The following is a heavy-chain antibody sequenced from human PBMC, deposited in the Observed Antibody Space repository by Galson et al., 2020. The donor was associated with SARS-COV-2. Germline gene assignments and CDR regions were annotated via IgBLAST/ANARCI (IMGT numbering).Heavy chain of an antibody. Sequence: SETLSLTCTVSGASISSDYWSWIRQPPGKGLEWIGYMSSSGSANYNPSLKSRVTISVDKSKKQFSLKLNSVTAADTAVYYCARLLSGNTLDYWGQGTLLTVSS. CDR1: GASISSDY. V-gene: IGHV4-59*08. CDR3: ARLLSGNTLDY. J-gene: IGHJ4*02. D-gene: IGHD2-2*02. CDR2: MSSSGSA.